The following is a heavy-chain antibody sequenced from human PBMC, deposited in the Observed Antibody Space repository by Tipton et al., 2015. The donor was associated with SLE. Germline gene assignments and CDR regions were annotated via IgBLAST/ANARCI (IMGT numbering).Heavy chain of an antibody. D-gene: IGHD6-6*01. CDR2: ISWNSGSI. CDR3: AKGRIAAWYFDL. V-gene: IGHV3-9*01. Sequence: SLRLSCAASGFTFDDYAMHWVRQAPGKGLEWGSGISWNSGSIGYADSVKGRFTISRDNAKNSLYLQMNSLRAEDTALYYCAKGRIAAWYFDLWGRGTLVTVSS. CDR1: GFTFDDYA. J-gene: IGHJ2*01.